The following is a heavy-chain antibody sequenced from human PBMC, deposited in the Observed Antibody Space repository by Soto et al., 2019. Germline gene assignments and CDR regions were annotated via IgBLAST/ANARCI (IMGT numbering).Heavy chain of an antibody. Sequence: QVQLVESGGGVVQPGRSLSLSCEASGFTFSNNAMDWVRQAPGKGLEWVAVISYDGGNKYIAESVRGRFTISRDNSKNTLFLQMNSLRAEDTAVYYCARGTTTSAFSAMDVWGQGTTVTVSS. CDR2: ISYDGGNK. V-gene: IGHV3-30-3*01. J-gene: IGHJ6*02. CDR3: ARGTTTSAFSAMDV. CDR1: GFTFSNNA. D-gene: IGHD1-1*01.